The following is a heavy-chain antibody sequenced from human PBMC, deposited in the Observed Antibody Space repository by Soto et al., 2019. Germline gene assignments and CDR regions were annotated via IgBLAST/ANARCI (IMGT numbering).Heavy chain of an antibody. CDR2: IYPSDSDT. V-gene: IGHV5-51*01. CDR3: ARLPQDYYYHGMDV. CDR1: GYSFSTFW. Sequence: PGESLKISCKGSGYSFSTFWIGWVRQMPGKGLEWMGIIYPSDSDTRYSPSFQGQVTTSADKSSRTAYLQWSSLKASDSAMYYCARLPQDYYYHGMDVWGQGTKVTVSS. J-gene: IGHJ6*02.